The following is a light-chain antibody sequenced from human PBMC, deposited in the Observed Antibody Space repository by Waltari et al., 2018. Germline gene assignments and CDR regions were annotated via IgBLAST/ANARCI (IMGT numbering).Light chain of an antibody. V-gene: IGKV3-15*01. CDR1: QSVGSN. J-gene: IGKJ5*01. Sequence: EIVMTQSPATLSVSPGERATLSCRASQSVGSNLAWYQQKPGQAPRILIYGASTRATGIPARFSGSGSVTEFTLTISSLQSEDFAVYYCQQYNNWPPVTFGQGTRLEIK. CDR2: GAS. CDR3: QQYNNWPPVT.